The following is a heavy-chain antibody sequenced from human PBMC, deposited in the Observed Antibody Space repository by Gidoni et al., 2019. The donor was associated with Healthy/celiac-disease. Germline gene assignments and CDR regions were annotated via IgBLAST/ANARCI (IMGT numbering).Heavy chain of an antibody. CDR3: ARDGGFREEGVFDY. CDR2: IWYDGSNK. V-gene: IGHV3-33*01. CDR1: GFTFSSYG. D-gene: IGHD3-10*01. J-gene: IGHJ4*02. Sequence: QVQLVESGGGVVQPGRSLRLSCAASGFTFSSYGMHWVRQAPGKGLECVAVIWYDGSNKYYADSVKGRFTISRDNSKNTLYLQMNSLRAEDTAVYYCARDGGFREEGVFDYWGQGTLVTVSS.